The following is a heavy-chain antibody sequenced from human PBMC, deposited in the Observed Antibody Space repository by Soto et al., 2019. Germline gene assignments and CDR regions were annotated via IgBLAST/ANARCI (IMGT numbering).Heavy chain of an antibody. J-gene: IGHJ4*02. CDR2: ISGSGDGT. CDR1: GFTFSSFS. CDR3: AGTGSRSQDY. Sequence: PGGSLRLSGAASGFTFSSFSLSWVRQAPGKGLEWVSAISGSGDGTDYADSVKGRFTISRDNSKNTLYLQMNSLRAEDTAVYYCAGTGSRSQDYCGQGALVTFSS. D-gene: IGHD1-1*01. V-gene: IGHV3-23*01.